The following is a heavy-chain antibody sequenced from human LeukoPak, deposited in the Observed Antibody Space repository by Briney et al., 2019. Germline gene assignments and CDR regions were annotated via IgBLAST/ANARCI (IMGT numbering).Heavy chain of an antibody. J-gene: IGHJ4*02. CDR1: GGSISSSSYY. Sequence: PSETLSLTCTVSGGSISSSSYYWGWIRQPPGKGLEWIGSIYYSGSTYYNPSLKSRVTISVDTSKNQFSLKLSSVTAADTAVYYCAGPSCGGDCYSGFDYWGPGNLVTVSS. CDR2: IYYSGST. D-gene: IGHD2-21*01. V-gene: IGHV4-39*01. CDR3: AGPSCGGDCYSGFDY.